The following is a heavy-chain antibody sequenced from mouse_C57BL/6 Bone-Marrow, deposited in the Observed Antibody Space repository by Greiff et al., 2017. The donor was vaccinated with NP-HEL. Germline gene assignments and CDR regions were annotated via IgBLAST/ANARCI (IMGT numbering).Heavy chain of an antibody. D-gene: IGHD1-1*01. CDR3: SRGINYCGRGRYFDV. J-gene: IGHJ1*03. CDR1: GYTFTSYG. V-gene: IGHV1-81*01. CDR2: IYPRSGNT. Sequence: QVQLQQSGAELARPGASVKLSCKASGYTFTSYGISWVKQRTGQGLEWIGEIYPRSGNTYYNEKFKGKATLTADQSSSTAYMELRSLTSEDSAVYFCSRGINYCGRGRYFDVWGTGTTVTVSS.